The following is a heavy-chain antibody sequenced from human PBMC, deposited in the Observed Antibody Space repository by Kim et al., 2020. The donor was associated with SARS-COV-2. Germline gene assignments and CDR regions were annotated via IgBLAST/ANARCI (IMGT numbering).Heavy chain of an antibody. Sequence: TPNYADSGKGRFTITSDNAKNTLYLQMNRLRAEDTAVYYCTRAGSYRQDYWGQGTLVTVSS. J-gene: IGHJ4*02. CDR2: TP. CDR3: TRAGSYRQDY. V-gene: IGHV3-74*01. D-gene: IGHD2-2*02.